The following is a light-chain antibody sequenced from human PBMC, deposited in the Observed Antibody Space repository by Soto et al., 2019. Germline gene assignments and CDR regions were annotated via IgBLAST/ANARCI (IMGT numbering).Light chain of an antibody. J-gene: IGKJ5*01. CDR3: QQRSNWPL. Sequence: EIVMTQSPVTLSVSPGERATLSCRASQNVLSNLAWYQQKPGQSPRLLIYGESARATGIPPRFSGSGSGTDFTLTISSLEPEDFAVYYCQQRSNWPLFGQGTRLEI. CDR2: GES. V-gene: IGKV3-15*01. CDR1: QNVLSN.